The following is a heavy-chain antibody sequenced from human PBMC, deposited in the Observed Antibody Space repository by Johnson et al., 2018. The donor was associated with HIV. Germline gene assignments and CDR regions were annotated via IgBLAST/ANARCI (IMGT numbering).Heavy chain of an antibody. D-gene: IGHD1-26*01. V-gene: IGHV3-20*04. CDR1: RFTFNNYA. CDR3: AKGPEWELPASDAFDI. Sequence: VQLVESGGGVVRPGGSLRLSCAASRFTFNNYAMSWVRQVPGEGLEWVSGITWNGGSTSYADSVKGRFTISRDNSKNTLYLQMNSLRAEDTALYYCAKGPEWELPASDAFDIWGQGTMVTVSS. CDR2: ITWNGGST. J-gene: IGHJ3*02.